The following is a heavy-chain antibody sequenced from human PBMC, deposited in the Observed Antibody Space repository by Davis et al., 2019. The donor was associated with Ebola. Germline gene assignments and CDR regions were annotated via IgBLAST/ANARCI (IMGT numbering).Heavy chain of an antibody. D-gene: IGHD6-13*01. V-gene: IGHV3-23*01. CDR2: ISGSGGST. CDR3: ARDPGSSWYFMDV. CDR1: GFTFSTYA. Sequence: GESLKISCAASGFTFSTYAMSWVRQAPGKGLEWVSAISGSGGSTYYADSAQGRFTISRDSSKNTLYLQMNSLRAEDTAVYYCARDPGSSWYFMDVWGKGTTVAVSS. J-gene: IGHJ6*04.